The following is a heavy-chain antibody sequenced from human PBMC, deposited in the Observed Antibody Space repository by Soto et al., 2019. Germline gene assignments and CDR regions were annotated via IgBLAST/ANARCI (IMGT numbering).Heavy chain of an antibody. Sequence: EVQLVESGGGLVQPGGSLRLSCADSGFSFSNYWMHWVRQGPGKGLVWVSRINTDGSSTNYADSVKGRFTISRDNAKNTLYQQMNSLRAEDTAVYYCARSPGGYYIDWGQGTMVTVSS. V-gene: IGHV3-74*01. J-gene: IGHJ3*01. D-gene: IGHD3-9*01. CDR3: ARSPGGYYID. CDR2: INTDGSST. CDR1: GFSFSNYW.